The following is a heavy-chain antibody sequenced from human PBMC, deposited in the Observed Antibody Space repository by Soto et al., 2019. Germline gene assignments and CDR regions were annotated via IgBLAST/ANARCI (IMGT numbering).Heavy chain of an antibody. CDR2: IKQDGSEK. Sequence: PGGSLRLSWAASRFTFSSYWMIWVRQAPGKGLEWVANIKQDGSEKYYVDSVKGRFTISRDNAKNSLYLQMNSLRAEDTAVYYCARVSGHSGYWPSRRMHVCGPGTSVTVSS. V-gene: IGHV3-7*01. CDR3: ARVSGHSGYWPSRRMHV. CDR1: RFTFSSYW. D-gene: IGHD5-12*01. J-gene: IGHJ6*02.